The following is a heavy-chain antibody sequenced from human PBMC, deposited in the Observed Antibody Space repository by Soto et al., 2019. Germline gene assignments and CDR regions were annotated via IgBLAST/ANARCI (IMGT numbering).Heavy chain of an antibody. CDR2: ILYDGSKK. J-gene: IGHJ4*02. V-gene: IGHV3-30*18. CDR1: GFTFSIYG. D-gene: IGHD1-20*01. CDR3: AKPYNWNAYGFDY. Sequence: QVQLVESGGGVVQPGRSLRLSCVASGFTFSIYGMHWVRQAPGKGLEWVAVILYDGSKKYYADSVKGRFTISRDNSKNTLSLQMNSLRGEDTAVYYCAKPYNWNAYGFDYWGQGTLVTVSS.